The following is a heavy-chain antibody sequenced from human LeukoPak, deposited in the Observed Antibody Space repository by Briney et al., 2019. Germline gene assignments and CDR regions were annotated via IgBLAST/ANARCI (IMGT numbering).Heavy chain of an antibody. CDR2: ISSSSSYI. CDR3: TKYPRTYYFDY. D-gene: IGHD3-10*01. CDR1: GFTFSSYS. V-gene: IGHV3-21*04. J-gene: IGHJ4*02. Sequence: RPGGSLRLSCAASGFTFSSYSMTWVRQAPGKGLEWVSSISSSSSYIYYTDSLKGRFTISRDNSKNTLYLQMNSLRAEDTAVYYCTKYPRTYYFDYWGQGTLVTVSS.